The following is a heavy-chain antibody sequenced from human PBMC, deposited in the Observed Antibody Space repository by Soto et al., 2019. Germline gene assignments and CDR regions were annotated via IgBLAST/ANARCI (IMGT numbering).Heavy chain of an antibody. CDR2: INPNSGGT. V-gene: IGHV1-2*02. D-gene: IGHD3-3*01. CDR1: GYTFTGYY. J-gene: IGHJ5*02. Sequence: QVQLVQSGAEVKKPGASVKVSCKASGYTFTGYYMHWVRQAPGQGLEWMGWINPNSGGTNYAQKFQGRVTMTRDTSITTAYMELSRLRSDDTAVYYCFVTIFGVVAPNWFDPWGQGTLVTVSS. CDR3: FVTIFGVVAPNWFDP.